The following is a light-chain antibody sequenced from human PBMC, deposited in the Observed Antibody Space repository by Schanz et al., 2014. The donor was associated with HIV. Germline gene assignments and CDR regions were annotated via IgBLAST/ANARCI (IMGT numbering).Light chain of an antibody. CDR3: CSYSRVGTPHYV. Sequence: QSALTQPAFVSGSPGQSITISCTGTSSDVGAYNSVSWWQQQYPGKAPKVLIHGDNNRPSGVSPRFSASKSGITASLTISGLQADDEGDYYCCSYSRVGTPHYVFGTGTKVTVL. J-gene: IGLJ1*01. V-gene: IGLV2-14*03. CDR1: SSDVGAYNS. CDR2: GDN.